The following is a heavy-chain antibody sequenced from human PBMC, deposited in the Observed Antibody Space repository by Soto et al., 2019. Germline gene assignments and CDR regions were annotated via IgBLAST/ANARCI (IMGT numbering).Heavy chain of an antibody. V-gene: IGHV3-23*01. J-gene: IGHJ6*03. CDR2: ISGSGDNT. CDR1: GFTFSNYA. D-gene: IGHD2-2*01. CDR3: AKGGYQPPGGDGYHYYYYMDV. Sequence: PGGSLRLSCAASGFTFSNYAMTWVRQAPGKGLEWVSTISGSGDNTYYADSVRGRFTISRDNSKNTLYLQMNSLRAEDTAVYYCAKGGYQPPGGDGYHYYYYMDVWGKGTTVTVSS.